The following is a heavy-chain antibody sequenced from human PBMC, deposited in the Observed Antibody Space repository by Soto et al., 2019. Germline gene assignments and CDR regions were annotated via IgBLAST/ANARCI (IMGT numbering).Heavy chain of an antibody. D-gene: IGHD1-1*01. V-gene: IGHV3-23*01. J-gene: IGHJ4*02. CDR3: AKDRTLFWNDVAYWGPFDY. CDR2: ISGSGGST. CDR1: GFTFSSYA. Sequence: GGSLRLSCAASGFTFSSYAMSWVRQAPGKGLEWVSAISGSGGSTYYADSVKGRFTISRDNSKNTLYLQMNSLRAEDTAVYYCAKDRTLFWNDVAYWGPFDYWGQGTLVTVSS.